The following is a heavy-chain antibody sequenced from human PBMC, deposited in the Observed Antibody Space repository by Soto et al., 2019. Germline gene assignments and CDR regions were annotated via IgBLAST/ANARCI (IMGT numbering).Heavy chain of an antibody. Sequence: GGSLRLSCAASGFTFSSYAMSWVRQAPGKGLEWVSAISGSGGSTYYADSVKDRFTISRDNSKNTLYLQMNSLRAEDTAVYYCAKDLSYDFCPQYWGQGTLVTVSS. CDR2: ISGSGGST. J-gene: IGHJ4*02. CDR1: GFTFSSYA. CDR3: AKDLSYDFCPQY. D-gene: IGHD3-3*01. V-gene: IGHV3-23*01.